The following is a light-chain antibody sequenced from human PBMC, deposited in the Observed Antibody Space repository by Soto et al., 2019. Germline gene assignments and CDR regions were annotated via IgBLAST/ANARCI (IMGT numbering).Light chain of an antibody. V-gene: IGLV2-23*02. CDR2: EVS. CDR3: CSYAGSSTFYV. J-gene: IGLJ1*01. CDR1: SSDVGSYDL. Sequence: QSALTQPASVSGSPGQSITISCTGTSSDVGSYDLVSWFQHHQGKAPKLMIYEVSKRPSGVSNHFTGSRSGNTASMTISGFQAEDEADYFCCSYAGSSTFYVFGIGTKVTVL.